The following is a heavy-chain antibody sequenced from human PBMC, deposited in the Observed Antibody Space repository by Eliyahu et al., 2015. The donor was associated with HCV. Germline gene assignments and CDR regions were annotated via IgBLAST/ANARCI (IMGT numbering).Heavy chain of an antibody. J-gene: IGHJ5*02. CDR3: ARSLGSSTYWNWFDP. D-gene: IGHD6-13*01. CDR2: IYYSGNT. CDR1: GGSISSAGYY. Sequence: QVQLQESGPGLVKPSQTLSLTCTVSGGSISSAGYYWSWIRQHPGKGLEWIGYIYYSGNTYYNPSLKSRISISVDTSKNQFSVKLSSVTAADTAVYYCARSLGSSTYWNWFDPWGQGTLVTVSS. V-gene: IGHV4-31*03.